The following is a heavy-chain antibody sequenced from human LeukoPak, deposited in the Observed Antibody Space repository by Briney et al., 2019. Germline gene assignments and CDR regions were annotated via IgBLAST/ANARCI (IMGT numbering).Heavy chain of an antibody. J-gene: IGHJ4*02. CDR2: IYYNGGT. CDR3: ARHETGYDYVWGSYRRPYYFDY. D-gene: IGHD3-16*02. V-gene: IGHV4-39*01. Sequence: SETLSLTCTVSGGSISSSSFYWGWIRQPPGKGLEWIGSIYYNGGTYYNPSLKSRVTISVDTSKNQFSLKLSSVTAADTAVYYCARHETGYDYVWGSYRRPYYFDYWGQGTLVTVSS. CDR1: GGSISSSSFY.